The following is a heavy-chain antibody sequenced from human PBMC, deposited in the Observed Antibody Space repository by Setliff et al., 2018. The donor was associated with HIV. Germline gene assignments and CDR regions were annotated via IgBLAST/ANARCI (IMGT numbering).Heavy chain of an antibody. V-gene: IGHV4-4*08. Sequence: SETLSLTCTVSGGSISSYYWSWIRQPPGKGLEWIGYIYTSGSTNYNPSLKSRVTISVDTSKNQFSLKLSSVTAADTAVYYCARVLNPSDAFDIWGQGTMVTVSS. CDR2: IYTSGST. J-gene: IGHJ3*02. CDR1: GGSISSYY. CDR3: ARVLNPSDAFDI.